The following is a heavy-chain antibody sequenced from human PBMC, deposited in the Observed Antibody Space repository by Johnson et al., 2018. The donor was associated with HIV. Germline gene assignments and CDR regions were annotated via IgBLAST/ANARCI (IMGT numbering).Heavy chain of an antibody. CDR1: GFTFSSYD. D-gene: IGHD2-15*01. Sequence: EMQLVESGGGLKQPGGSLRLSCAASGFTFSSYDMHWVRQATGKGLEWVSTIGTAGDTYYPGSVKGRFTVSREDAKNSLYLQMNSLRAGVTALYYFARAVCMGGRCYSHDAFDIWGQGTMVTVSS. V-gene: IGHV3-13*01. CDR2: IGTAGDT. J-gene: IGHJ3*02. CDR3: ARAVCMGGRCYSHDAFDI.